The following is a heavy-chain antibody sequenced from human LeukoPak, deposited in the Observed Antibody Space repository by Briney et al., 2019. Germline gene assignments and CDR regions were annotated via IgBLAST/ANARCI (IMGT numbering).Heavy chain of an antibody. CDR3: AMRAVVVPAGEFDP. V-gene: IGHV1-8*03. CDR2: MNPNSGNT. D-gene: IGHD2-2*01. J-gene: IGHJ5*02. Sequence: EASVKVSCKASGYTFTSYDINWVRQATGQGLEWMGWMNPNSGNTGYAQKFQGRVTITRNTSISTAYMELSSLRSEDTAVYYCAMRAVVVPAGEFDPWGQGTLVTVSS. CDR1: GYTFTSYD.